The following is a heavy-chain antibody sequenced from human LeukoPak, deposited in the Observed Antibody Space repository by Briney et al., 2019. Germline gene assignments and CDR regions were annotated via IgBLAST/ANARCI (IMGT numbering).Heavy chain of an antibody. CDR1: GGSISSGSYY. V-gene: IGHV4-61*02. Sequence: PSETLSLTCTVSGGSISSGSYYWSWIRQPAGKGLEWIGRIYTSGSTNCNPSLKSRVTISVDTSKNQFSLKLSSVTAADTAVYYCASFGGGHGFWGQGTLVTVSS. J-gene: IGHJ4*02. D-gene: IGHD3-16*01. CDR2: IYTSGST. CDR3: ASFGGGHGF.